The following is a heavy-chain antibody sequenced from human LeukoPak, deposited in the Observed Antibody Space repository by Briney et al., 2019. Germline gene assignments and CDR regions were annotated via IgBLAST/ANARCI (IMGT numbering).Heavy chain of an antibody. D-gene: IGHD6-13*01. Sequence: GASVKVSCKASGYTFTGYYMHWVRQTPGQGLEWMGGIIPIFGTANYAQKFQGRVTITADESTSTAYMELSSLRCEDTAVYYCARVDSSSWYSNYYYGMDVWGQGTTVTVSS. V-gene: IGHV1-69*13. CDR1: GYTFTGYY. J-gene: IGHJ6*02. CDR3: ARVDSSSWYSNYYYGMDV. CDR2: IIPIFGTA.